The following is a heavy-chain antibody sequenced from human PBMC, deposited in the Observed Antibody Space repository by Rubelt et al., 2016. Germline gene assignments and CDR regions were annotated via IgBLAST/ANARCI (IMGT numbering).Heavy chain of an antibody. V-gene: IGHV3-7*01. CDR2: IKQDGSEK. Sequence: EVQLVESGGGLVQPGGSLRLSCAASGFTFSSYWMSWVRQAPGKGLEWVANIKQDGSEKNYLESVKGRFHISRDTAKNSLYLQMNSLRAEDTAVYYCARDLGDCSGGSCYTDGWGQGTLVTVSS. D-gene: IGHD2-15*01. J-gene: IGHJ4*02. CDR1: GFTFSSYW. CDR3: ARDLGDCSGGSCYTDG.